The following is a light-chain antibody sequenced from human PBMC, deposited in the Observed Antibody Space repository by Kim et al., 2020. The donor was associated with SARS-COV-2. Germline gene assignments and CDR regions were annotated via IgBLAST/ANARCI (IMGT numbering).Light chain of an antibody. V-gene: IGKV1-39*01. CDR2: AAS. CDR3: QQSQTAPLLT. Sequence: DIQMTQSPSSLAASVGDRVTITCRASQSINAYLNWYQQKPGKAPKLLIYAASTLQSGVPSRFSGSGSGTDFTLTITSLQPEDVATYYCQQSQTAPLLTFGGGTKVDIK. CDR1: QSINAY. J-gene: IGKJ4*01.